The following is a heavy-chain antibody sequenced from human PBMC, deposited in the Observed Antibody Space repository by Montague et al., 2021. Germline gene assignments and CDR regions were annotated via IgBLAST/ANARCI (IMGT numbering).Heavy chain of an antibody. D-gene: IGHD2-21*01. J-gene: IGHJ4*02. CDR3: ARDQGQGYCGGDCYVGLDY. Sequence: SLRLSCAASGFTFSNYCMSWVRQAPGKGLEWVANINQDGSEKHYVDSVKGRFTISRDNAKNSLYLQMNSLRAEDTAVYFCARDQGQGYCGGDCYVGLDYWGQGTLVTVSS. V-gene: IGHV3-7*01. CDR1: GFTFSNYC. CDR2: INQDGSEK.